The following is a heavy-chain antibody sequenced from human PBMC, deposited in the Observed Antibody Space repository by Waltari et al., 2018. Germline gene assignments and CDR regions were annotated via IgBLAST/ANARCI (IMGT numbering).Heavy chain of an antibody. CDR2: INPNSGGT. CDR3: ASIPRSYGDYEIDY. D-gene: IGHD4-17*01. CDR1: GYTFTGYY. J-gene: IGHJ4*02. Sequence: QVQLVQSGAEVKKPGASVKVSCKASGYTFTGYYMHWVRQAPGQGLEWRGRINPNSGGTNYAQKVQGRVTMTRDTSISTAYMELSRLRSDDTAVYYCASIPRSYGDYEIDYWGQGTLVTVSS. V-gene: IGHV1-2*06.